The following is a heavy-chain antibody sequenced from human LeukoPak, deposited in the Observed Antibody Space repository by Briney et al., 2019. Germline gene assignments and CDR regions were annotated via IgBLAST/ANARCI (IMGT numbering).Heavy chain of an antibody. CDR2: IYYSGST. V-gene: IGHV4-59*01. J-gene: IGHJ5*02. CDR1: GGSISSYY. CDR3: ARRRVDYGPGRGVGWFDP. Sequence: SETLSLTCTVSGGSISSYYWSWIRQPPGKGLEWIGYIYYSGSTNYNPSLKSRVTISVDTSKNQFSLKLSSVTAADTAVYYCARRRVDYGPGRGVGWFDPWGQGTLVTVSS. D-gene: IGHD3-10*01.